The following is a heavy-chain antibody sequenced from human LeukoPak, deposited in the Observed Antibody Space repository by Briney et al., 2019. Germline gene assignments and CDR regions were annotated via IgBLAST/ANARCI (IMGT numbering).Heavy chain of an antibody. J-gene: IGHJ5*02. V-gene: IGHV3-48*02. Sequence: GGSLRLSCAASGFTFSSYSMNWVRQAPGKGLEWVSYISSSSSAIYYADSVKGRFTISRDNAKNSLYLQLNSLRDEDTAVYYCARDDFWSGHSNRFDPWGQGTLVTVSS. CDR3: ARDDFWSGHSNRFDP. D-gene: IGHD3-3*01. CDR1: GFTFSSYS. CDR2: ISSSSSAI.